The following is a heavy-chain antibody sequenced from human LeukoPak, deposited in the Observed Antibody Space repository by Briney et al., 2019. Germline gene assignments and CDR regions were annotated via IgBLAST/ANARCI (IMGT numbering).Heavy chain of an antibody. CDR3: ARDLEPAPRCKSGGNCYPLY. J-gene: IGHJ4*02. CDR1: GYTFTNYG. CDR2: ISAYSGNT. V-gene: IGHV1-18*01. D-gene: IGHD2-15*01. Sequence: ASVNISCKASGYTFTNYGITWVRQAPGQGLEYMGWISAYSGNTMFAQKLQGRVTLTTDTSTATAYMELRSLKSDDTAVYYCARDLEPAPRCKSGGNCYPLYWGQGTLVTVSS.